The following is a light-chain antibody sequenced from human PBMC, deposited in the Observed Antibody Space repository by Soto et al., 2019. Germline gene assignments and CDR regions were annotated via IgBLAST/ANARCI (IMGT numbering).Light chain of an antibody. CDR3: NSYTSSSTYV. CDR2: DVA. Sequence: QAASVSGSPGQSITISCTGTSSDVGGYNYVSWYQHHPGKAPKLMIYDVANRPSGVSNRFSGSKSGNTASLTISGLQAEDEADYYCNSYTSSSTYVFGTGTKLTVL. J-gene: IGLJ1*01. CDR1: SSDVGGYNY. V-gene: IGLV2-14*03.